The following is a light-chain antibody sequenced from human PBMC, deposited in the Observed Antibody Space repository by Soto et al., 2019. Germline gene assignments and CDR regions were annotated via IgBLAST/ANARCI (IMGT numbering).Light chain of an antibody. CDR2: GAS. CDR3: RQYNNWSRT. CDR1: QSVSSN. V-gene: IGKV3-15*01. Sequence: EIVMTQSPATLSVSPGERATLSCRASQSVSSNLAWYHQKPGQAPRLLIYGASTRATGVPASFSSSGSGTEFTLPISIRQSEDYAVYYCRQYNNWSRTFGQGTKVEIK. J-gene: IGKJ1*01.